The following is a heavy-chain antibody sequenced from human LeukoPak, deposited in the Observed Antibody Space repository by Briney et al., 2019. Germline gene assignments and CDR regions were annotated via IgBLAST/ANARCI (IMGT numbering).Heavy chain of an antibody. Sequence: SETLSLTCTVSGGSISSYYWSWIRQPPGKGLEWIGYIYYSGSTNYNPSLKSRVTISVDTSKNQFSLKLSSVTAADTAVYYCARDAYSSRTFDYWGQGTLVTVSS. J-gene: IGHJ4*02. CDR1: GGSISSYY. V-gene: IGHV4-59*12. CDR2: IYYSGST. D-gene: IGHD6-13*01. CDR3: ARDAYSSRTFDY.